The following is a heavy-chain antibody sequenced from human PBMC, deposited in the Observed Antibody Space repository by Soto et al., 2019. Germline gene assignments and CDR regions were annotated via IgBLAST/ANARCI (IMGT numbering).Heavy chain of an antibody. CDR2: IYYSGST. J-gene: IGHJ3*02. D-gene: IGHD6-13*01. Sequence: QLQLQESGPGLVKPSETLSLTCTVSGGSISSSSYYWGWIRHPPGKGLEWIGSIYYSGSTYYNTSLNIRFTISVDTSQNQFSLKLSSVTAADTAVYYCASQDIAAAGSDAFDIWGQGTMVTVSS. CDR1: GGSISSSSYY. CDR3: ASQDIAAAGSDAFDI. V-gene: IGHV4-39*01.